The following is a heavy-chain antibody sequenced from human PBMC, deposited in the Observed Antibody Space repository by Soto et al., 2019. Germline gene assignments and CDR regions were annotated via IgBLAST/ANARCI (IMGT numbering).Heavy chain of an antibody. V-gene: IGHV3-33*01. CDR1: GFTFSSYG. CDR2: IWYDGSNK. CDR3: ARPRKGFDAFDI. J-gene: IGHJ3*02. Sequence: QVQLVESGGGVVQPGRSLRLSCAASGFTFSSYGMHWVRQAPGKGLEWVAVIWYDGSNKYYADSVKGRFTISRDNSKNTLYLQMNSLRAEDTAVYYCARPRKGFDAFDIWVQGTMVIVSS.